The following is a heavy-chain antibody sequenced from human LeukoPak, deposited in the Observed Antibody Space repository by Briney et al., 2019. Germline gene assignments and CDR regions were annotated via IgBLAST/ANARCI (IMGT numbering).Heavy chain of an antibody. CDR2: IYYSGIT. D-gene: IGHD2-2*01. J-gene: IGHJ4*02. CDR3: ARQNCLYCSSTSCPGNYFDY. V-gene: IGHV4-39*01. CDR1: GRSMNISSYY. Sequence: PSETLSLTCTVSGRSMNISSYYWAWIRQPPGKGLEWIGYIYYSGITYYNPSLKSRVAISVDTSKNQFSLKLTSVTAADTAVYYCARQNCLYCSSTSCPGNYFDYWGQGTLVTVSS.